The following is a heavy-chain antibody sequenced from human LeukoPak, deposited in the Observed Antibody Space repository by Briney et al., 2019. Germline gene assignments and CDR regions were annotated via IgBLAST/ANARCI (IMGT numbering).Heavy chain of an antibody. J-gene: IGHJ4*02. CDR3: ARGPHYYGSGSYGD. Sequence: PGGSLRLSCAASGFTVSSNYMNWVRQAPGKGLEWVSSITRSSSYIYYADSVKGRFTISRDNAKNSLYLQMNSLRAEDTAVYYCARGPHYYGSGSYGDWGQGTLVTVSS. V-gene: IGHV3-21*01. CDR2: ITRSSSYI. CDR1: GFTVSSNY. D-gene: IGHD3-10*01.